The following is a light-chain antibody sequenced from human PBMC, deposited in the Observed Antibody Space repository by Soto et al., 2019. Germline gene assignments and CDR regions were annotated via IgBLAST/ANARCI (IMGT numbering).Light chain of an antibody. CDR3: AAWDDSLNGLV. Sequence: QSVLTQPPSASGTPGQRVTISCSGSSSNIGSNTVNCYQQLPGTAPKLLIYNNNHQPSGVPDRFSGSKSGTSASLAISGLQSEDEADYYCAAWDDSLNGLVFGTGTKLTVL. J-gene: IGLJ1*01. V-gene: IGLV1-44*01. CDR1: SSNIGSNT. CDR2: NNN.